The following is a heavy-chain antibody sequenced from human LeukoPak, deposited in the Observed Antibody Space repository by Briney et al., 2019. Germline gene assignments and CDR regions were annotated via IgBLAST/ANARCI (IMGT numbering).Heavy chain of an antibody. CDR3: ARSYCGGDCYFFDY. CDR1: GGSISSYY. V-gene: IGHV4-59*01. D-gene: IGHD2-21*02. J-gene: IGHJ4*02. Sequence: SETLPLTCTVSGGSISSYYWSWIRQPPGKGLEWIGYIYYSGSTNYNPSLKSRVTISVDTSKNQFSLKLRSVTAADTALYYCARSYCGGDCYFFDYWGQGTLVTVSS. CDR2: IYYSGST.